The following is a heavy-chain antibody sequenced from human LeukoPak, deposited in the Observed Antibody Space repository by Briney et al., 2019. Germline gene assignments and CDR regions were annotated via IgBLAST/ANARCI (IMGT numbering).Heavy chain of an antibody. CDR2: IGSTTTDM. CDR1: GFTFSSYW. D-gene: IGHD6-6*01. Sequence: GGSLRLSCAATGFTFSSYWMHWVRQAPGKGLVWVSSIGSTTTDMSYTGSVKGRFSISRDNAKNSLSLQMNSLRVEDTAVYYCTRDRLFYCWGQGNLGTVSS. V-gene: IGHV3-21*01. CDR3: TRDRLFYC. J-gene: IGHJ4*02.